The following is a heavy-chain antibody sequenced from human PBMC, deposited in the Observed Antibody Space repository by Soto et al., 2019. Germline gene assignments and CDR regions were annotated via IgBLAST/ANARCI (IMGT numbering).Heavy chain of an antibody. Sequence: SSETLSLTCAVYGGSFSGYYWSWIRQPPGKGLEWIGEINHSGSTNYNPSLKSRVTISVDTSKNQFSLKLSSVTAADTAVYYCARGQVTIFGVVNWFDPWGQGTLVTVSS. CDR3: ARGQVTIFGVVNWFDP. V-gene: IGHV4-34*01. CDR2: INHSGST. D-gene: IGHD3-3*01. CDR1: GGSFSGYY. J-gene: IGHJ5*02.